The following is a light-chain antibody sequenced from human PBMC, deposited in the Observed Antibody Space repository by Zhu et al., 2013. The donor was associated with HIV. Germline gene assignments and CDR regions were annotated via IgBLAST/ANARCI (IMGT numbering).Light chain of an antibody. J-gene: IGKJ1*01. CDR3: QQYNSWWT. V-gene: IGKV1-5*01. CDR2: DAY. CDR1: QSVSTW. Sequence: DIQMTQSPSTLSASVGDRVTITCRASQSVSTWLAWYQQKPGKAPKLLIYDAYNLEGGVPSRFSGSGSGTKFTLTISSLQPDDFATYYCQQYNSWWTFGQGTKVEMK.